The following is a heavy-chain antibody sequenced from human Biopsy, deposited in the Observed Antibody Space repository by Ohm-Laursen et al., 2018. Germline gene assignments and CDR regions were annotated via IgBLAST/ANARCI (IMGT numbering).Heavy chain of an antibody. CDR3: VKDIRRYFYGMDV. J-gene: IGHJ6*02. CDR2: ITWNSGHI. D-gene: IGHD3-10*01. Sequence: LSLTCAASDFTFGDYAMSWVRQRPGKGLEWVSGITWNSGHIAYADSVKGRFTISRDNAKNVLWLQMNSLRVDDTAMYYCVKDIRRYFYGMDVWGQGTTVTVS. CDR1: DFTFGDYA. V-gene: IGHV3-9*01.